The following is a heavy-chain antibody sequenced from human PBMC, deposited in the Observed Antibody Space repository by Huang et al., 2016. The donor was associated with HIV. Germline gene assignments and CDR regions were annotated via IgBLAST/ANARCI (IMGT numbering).Heavy chain of an antibody. V-gene: IGHV3-74*01. J-gene: IGHJ4*02. CDR1: GFSISSYW. D-gene: IGHD3-22*01. CDR3: ARDPRIQSWLNFFDY. CDR2: MNSDGSST. Sequence: EVQLVESGGGLVQPGGSLRLSCAASGFSISSYWLHWFRQAPGKGLGWVSRMNSDGSSTSYADSVKGRFTISRDNAKNTLYLQMNSLRAEDTAVYYCARDPRIQSWLNFFDYWGQGTLVSVSS.